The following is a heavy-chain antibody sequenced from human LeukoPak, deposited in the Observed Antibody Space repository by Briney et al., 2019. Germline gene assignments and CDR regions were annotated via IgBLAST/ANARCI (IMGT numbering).Heavy chain of an antibody. V-gene: IGHV3-21*01. Sequence: PGGSLRLSCAASGFTFSSYSMNWVRQAPGKGLEWVSSISSSSSYIYYADSVKGRFTISRDNAKNSLYLQMNSLRAEDTAVYYCARGMIKVSPPRGVDAFDIWGQGTMVTVSS. J-gene: IGHJ3*02. CDR1: GFTFSSYS. CDR2: ISSSSSYI. CDR3: ARGMIKVSPPRGVDAFDI. D-gene: IGHD3-22*01.